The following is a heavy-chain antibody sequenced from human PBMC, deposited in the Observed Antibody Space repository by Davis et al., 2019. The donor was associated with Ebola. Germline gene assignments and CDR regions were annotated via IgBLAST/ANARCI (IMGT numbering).Heavy chain of an antibody. J-gene: IGHJ5*01. CDR3: ARGVGNRFDS. CDR1: GFTFSNYG. Sequence: GESLKTSCAASGFTFSNYGMYWVRQAPGKGLEWLAFISYDGRFKYYADSVKGRFTISRDNSNNTLYLQMNSLRTEDTAVYYCARGVGNRFDSWGQGTLVTVSS. D-gene: IGHD2-15*01. V-gene: IGHV3-30*03. CDR2: ISYDGRFK.